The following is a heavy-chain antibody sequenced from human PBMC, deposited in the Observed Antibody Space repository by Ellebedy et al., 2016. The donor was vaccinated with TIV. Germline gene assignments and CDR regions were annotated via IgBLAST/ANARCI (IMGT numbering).Heavy chain of an antibody. CDR2: ITNTGHTI. CDR1: GFTFSRHW. J-gene: IGHJ6*02. CDR3: GRAREPGYFAYYYYGMDV. D-gene: IGHD3-9*01. V-gene: IGHV3-48*04. Sequence: GESLKISCAASGFTFSRHWMSWVRQAPGKGLEWVSYITNTGHTIYYADSVKGRFTVARDNAKNSLYLQMNSLRAEDTATYYCGRAREPGYFAYYYYGMDVWGQGTTVTVSS.